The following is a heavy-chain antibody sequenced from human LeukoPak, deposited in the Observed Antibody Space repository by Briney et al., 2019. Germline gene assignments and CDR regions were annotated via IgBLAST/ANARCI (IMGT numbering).Heavy chain of an antibody. D-gene: IGHD1-26*01. V-gene: IGHV4-34*01. J-gene: IGHJ6*03. CDR1: GGTFSGYY. CDR2: SNDSGGT. Sequence: SETLSLTCAVYGGTFSGYYWSWIRQPPGKRLEWVGESNDSGGTNYNPSLKSRVTISADKSKNQVSLKLTSVTAADTAVYYCARLSVIVGAALEYYYYYMDVWGQGTTVTVSS. CDR3: ARLSVIVGAALEYYYYYMDV.